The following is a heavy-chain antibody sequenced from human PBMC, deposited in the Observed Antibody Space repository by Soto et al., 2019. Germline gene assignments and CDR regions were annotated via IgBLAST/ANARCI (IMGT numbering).Heavy chain of an antibody. CDR2: IWYDGSNK. V-gene: IGHV3-33*01. D-gene: IGHD5-18*01. CDR3: ARYRDPRGYSDGYYDY. J-gene: IGHJ4*02. CDR1: GFTFSSYG. Sequence: QGQLVESGGGVVQPGRSLRLSCAASGFTFSSYGMHWVRPAPGKGLEWVAVIWYDGSNKYYADSVKGRFTISRDNSKNTLYLQMSSLRAEDTAVYYCARYRDPRGYSDGYYDYWGQGTLVAVSS.